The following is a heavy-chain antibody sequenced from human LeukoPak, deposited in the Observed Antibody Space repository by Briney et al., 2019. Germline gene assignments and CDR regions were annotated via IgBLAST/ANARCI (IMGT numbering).Heavy chain of an antibody. D-gene: IGHD6-13*01. V-gene: IGHV3-74*01. CDR1: GFTFSSYW. CDR3: AKLSDRASWYDY. J-gene: IGHJ4*02. CDR2: INTDGSTT. Sequence: GGSLRLSCEASGFTFSSYWMHWVRQAPGKGLVWVSSINTDGSTTTYADSAKGRFTISRDNAKNTLYLQMNSLRAEDTAVYYCAKLSDRASWYDYWGQGTLVIVSS.